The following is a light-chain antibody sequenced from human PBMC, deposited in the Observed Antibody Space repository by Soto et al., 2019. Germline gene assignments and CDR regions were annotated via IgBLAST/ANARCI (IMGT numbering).Light chain of an antibody. CDR2: KAS. V-gene: IGKV1-5*03. J-gene: IGKJ1*01. CDR1: QSIRTW. CDR3: QQDNTYS. Sequence: IQIAQIRSTLSASVGARVTITCRASQSIRTWLAWYQQKPGKAPKLLMYKASSLESGVPSRFSGSGSGTEFTLTSSRLQPDDFATYYCQQDNTYSFGQGTKVDIK.